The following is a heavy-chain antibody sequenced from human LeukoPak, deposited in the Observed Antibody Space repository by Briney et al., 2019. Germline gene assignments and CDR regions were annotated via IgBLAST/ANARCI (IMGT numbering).Heavy chain of an antibody. Sequence: PGGSLRLSCSGSGFTLSDYFMNWIRQTPGKGLEWISYISSSGGNIKYADSVQGRFTISRDNAKKSLYLQMNSLRAEDTAVYYCARDRAEDDSSGYIHRDFDFWGQGTLVIVSS. D-gene: IGHD3-22*01. CDR2: ISSSGGNI. CDR3: ARDRAEDDSSGYIHRDFDF. CDR1: GFTLSDYF. V-gene: IGHV3-11*04. J-gene: IGHJ4*02.